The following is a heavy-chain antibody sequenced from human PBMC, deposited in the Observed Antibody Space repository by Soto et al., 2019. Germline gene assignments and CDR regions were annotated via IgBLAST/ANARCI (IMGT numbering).Heavy chain of an antibody. J-gene: IGHJ4*02. V-gene: IGHV4-39*01. CDR1: GGSISSSSYY. CDR2: IYYSGNT. D-gene: IGHD1-26*01. CDR3: ARRGRDDQPFDY. Sequence: PSETLSLTCTVSGGSISSSSYYWGWIPQPPGKGLEWIGNIYYSGNTYYNPSLKSRVTISVDTSKNQFSLKLSSVTAADTAVYYCARRGRDDQPFDYWGQGTLVTVSS.